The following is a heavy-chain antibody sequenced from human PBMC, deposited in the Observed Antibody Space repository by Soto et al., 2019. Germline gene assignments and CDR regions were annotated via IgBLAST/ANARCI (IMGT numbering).Heavy chain of an antibody. Sequence: SETLSLTCAVYGGSFSGYYWSWIRQPPGKGLEWIGEINHSGSNNYNPALKSRVTISVDTSKNQFSLKLSSVTAADTAVYYCAGALRRGYDFWSDYKPRAFDIWGQGTMVTVSS. CDR2: INHSGSN. V-gene: IGHV4-34*01. J-gene: IGHJ3*02. CDR3: AGALRRGYDFWSDYKPRAFDI. CDR1: GGSFSGYY. D-gene: IGHD3-3*01.